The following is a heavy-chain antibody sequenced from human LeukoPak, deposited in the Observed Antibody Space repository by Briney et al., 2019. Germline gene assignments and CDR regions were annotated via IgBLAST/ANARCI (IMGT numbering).Heavy chain of an antibody. CDR2: IYYSGST. J-gene: IGHJ4*02. CDR1: GGSISSYY. V-gene: IGHV4-59*01. D-gene: IGHD5-12*01. Sequence: SETLSLTCTVSGGSISSYYWTWIRQPPGKGLEWIGNIYYSGSTNYNPSLKSRVTISVDTSKNQFSLKLSSVTAADTAVYYCARRGGYSGYEQVWGQGTLVTVSS. CDR3: ARRGGYSGYEQV.